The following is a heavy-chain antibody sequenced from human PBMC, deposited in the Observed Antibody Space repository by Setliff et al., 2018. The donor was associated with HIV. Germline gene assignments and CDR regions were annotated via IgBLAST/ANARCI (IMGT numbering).Heavy chain of an antibody. CDR3: ARDRHSSGLGSYGP. CDR2: IDSSGTT. V-gene: IGHV4-4*07. D-gene: IGHD3-10*01. Sequence: PSETLSLTCTISGGSFGVYRWSWTRQSAGRGLEWIGRIDSSGTTDYKPSLKGRVAISVDTSRSQFSLRVTSVTAADTAVYFCARDRHSSGLGSYGPWGPGILVTVSS. CDR1: GGSFGVYR. J-gene: IGHJ5*02.